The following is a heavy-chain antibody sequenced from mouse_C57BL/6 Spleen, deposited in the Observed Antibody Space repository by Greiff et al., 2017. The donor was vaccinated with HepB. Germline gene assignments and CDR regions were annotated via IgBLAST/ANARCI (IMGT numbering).Heavy chain of an antibody. V-gene: IGHV5-9-1*02. Sequence: EVQLVESGEGLVKPGGSLKLSCAASGFTFSSYAMSWVRQTPEKRLEWVAYISSGGDYIYYADTVKGRFTISRDNDRNTLYLQMSSLKSEDTAMYYCTRELTGTYFDYWGQGTTLTVSS. CDR2: ISSGGDYI. CDR3: TRELTGTYFDY. D-gene: IGHD4-1*01. J-gene: IGHJ2*01. CDR1: GFTFSSYA.